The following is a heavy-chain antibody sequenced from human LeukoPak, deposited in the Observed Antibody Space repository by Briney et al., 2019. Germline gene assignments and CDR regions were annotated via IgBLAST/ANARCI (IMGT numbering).Heavy chain of an antibody. CDR1: GYTFTGYY. V-gene: IGHV1-2*02. D-gene: IGHD2-15*01. J-gene: IGHJ4*02. CDR2: IKPNSGGT. Sequence: ASVKVSCKASGYTFTGYYMHWVRQAPGQGLEWMGWIKPNSGGTNYAPKFQGRVTMTTDTSISTAYMELSSLTSDDTAVYYCAGRKPDCSGAYCTFDYWGQGTLVTVSS. CDR3: AGRKPDCSGAYCTFDY.